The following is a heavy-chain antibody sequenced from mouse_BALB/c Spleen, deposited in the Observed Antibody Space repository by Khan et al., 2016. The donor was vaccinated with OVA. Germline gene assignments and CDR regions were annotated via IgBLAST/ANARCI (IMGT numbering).Heavy chain of an antibody. CDR2: LWSDGRT. Sequence: QVQLKESGPDLVAPSQSLSITCTVSGFSLTNYAIHWVRQPPGKGLEWLVLLWSDGRTTYTSALKSRLSISKDNSKSQVFLKLNSLKTDVTAMYYCARQQLPLSMESWGQGISVTVSS. J-gene: IGHJ4*01. D-gene: IGHD1-1*01. V-gene: IGHV2-6-2*01. CDR3: ARQQLPLSMES. CDR1: GFSLTNYA.